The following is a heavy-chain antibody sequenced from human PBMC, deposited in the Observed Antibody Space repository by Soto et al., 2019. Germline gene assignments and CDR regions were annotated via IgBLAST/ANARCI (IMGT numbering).Heavy chain of an antibody. Sequence: PWGSLRLSCAASGFTFSSYAMSWVRQAPGKGLEWVSAISGSGGSTYYADSVKGRFTISRDNSKNTLYLQMNSLRAEDTAVYYCAKDLGSVPAAHDYWGQGTLVTGSS. V-gene: IGHV3-23*01. CDR3: AKDLGSVPAAHDY. J-gene: IGHJ4*02. D-gene: IGHD2-2*01. CDR2: ISGSGGST. CDR1: GFTFSSYA.